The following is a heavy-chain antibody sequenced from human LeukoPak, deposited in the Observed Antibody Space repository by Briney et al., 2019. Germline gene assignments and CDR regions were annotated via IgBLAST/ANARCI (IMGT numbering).Heavy chain of an antibody. D-gene: IGHD6-13*01. CDR1: GGTFSSYA. J-gene: IGHJ6*03. CDR2: IIPIFGTA. V-gene: IGHV1-69*05. Sequence: SVKVSCKASGGTFSSYAISWVRQAPGQGLEWMGGIIPIFGTANYAQKFQGRVTITTDESTSTAYMELSSLRSEDTAVYYCARNRHSSSWYRQNYYYYYMDVWGKGTTVTVSS. CDR3: ARNRHSSSWYRQNYYYYYMDV.